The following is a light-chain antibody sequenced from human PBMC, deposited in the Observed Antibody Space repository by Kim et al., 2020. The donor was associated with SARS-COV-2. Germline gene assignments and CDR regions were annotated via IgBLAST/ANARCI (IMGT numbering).Light chain of an antibody. J-gene: IGLJ7*01. CDR3: AAWDDRLNGPV. Sequence: QRDSISCSGSSSNIGSGPVNWYQQFPGTAPQLLIYNDNKRPSGVPDRFSGSNFGTSASLAISGLQSGDEADYYCAAWDDRLNGPVFGGGTQLTVL. CDR1: SSNIGSGP. CDR2: NDN. V-gene: IGLV1-44*01.